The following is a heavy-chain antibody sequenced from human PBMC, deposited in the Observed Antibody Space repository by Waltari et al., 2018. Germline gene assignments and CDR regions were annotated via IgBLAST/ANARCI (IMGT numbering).Heavy chain of an antibody. V-gene: IGHV5-51*01. CDR3: ARHKRGIVEGINY. CDR1: GYSFTSYW. J-gene: IGHJ4*02. CDR2: INPQDSET. D-gene: IGHD1-26*01. Sequence: EVQLVQSGAEMKKPGESLNISCEATGYSFTSYWIAWVRQLPGKGLEWMAIINPQDSETGYSPSFRGRVTISVDKSIRTAYLHWTTLRASDSGIYYCARHKRGIVEGINYWGQGTLVAVSS.